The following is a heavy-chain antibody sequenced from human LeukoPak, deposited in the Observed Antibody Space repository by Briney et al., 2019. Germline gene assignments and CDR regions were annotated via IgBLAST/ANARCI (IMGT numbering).Heavy chain of an antibody. V-gene: IGHV1-69*04. CDR3: ASWGSYYGDAFDI. CDR1: GGTFSSYA. J-gene: IGHJ3*02. CDR2: IIPILGIA. Sequence: ASVKVSCKASGGTFSSYAISWVRQAPGQGLEWMGRIIPILGIANYAQKFQGRVTITADKSTSTAYMELSSLRSEDTAVYYCASWGSYYGDAFDIWGQGTMVTVSS. D-gene: IGHD1-26*01.